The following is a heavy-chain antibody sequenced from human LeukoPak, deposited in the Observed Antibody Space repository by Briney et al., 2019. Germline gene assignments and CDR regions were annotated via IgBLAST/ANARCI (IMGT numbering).Heavy chain of an antibody. Sequence: GGSLRLSCAASGFTFSSYEMNWVRQAPGKGLEWVSYISSSGSTIYYADSVKGRFTISRDNAKNSLYLQMNSLRAEDTAVYYCARAVETVGATTYEYYYYYYYMDVWGKGTTVTVSS. J-gene: IGHJ6*03. CDR3: ARAVETVGATTYEYYYYYYYMDV. D-gene: IGHD1-26*01. CDR2: ISSSGSTI. CDR1: GFTFSSYE. V-gene: IGHV3-48*03.